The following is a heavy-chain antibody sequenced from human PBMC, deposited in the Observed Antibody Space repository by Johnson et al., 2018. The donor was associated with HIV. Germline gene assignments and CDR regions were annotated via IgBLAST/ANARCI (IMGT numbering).Heavy chain of an antibody. D-gene: IGHD3-3*01. CDR2: IWYDGSNK. CDR3: ARDCDYDFWSRDAFDI. V-gene: IGHV3-33*08. Sequence: QVQLVESGGGVVQPGRSLRLSCAASGFTFSSYGMHWVRQAPGKGLEWVAVIWYDGSNKYYADSVKGRFTISRDNSKNTLYLQMNSLRAEDTALYYCARDCDYDFWSRDAFDIWGQGTMVTVSS. CDR1: GFTFSSYG. J-gene: IGHJ3*02.